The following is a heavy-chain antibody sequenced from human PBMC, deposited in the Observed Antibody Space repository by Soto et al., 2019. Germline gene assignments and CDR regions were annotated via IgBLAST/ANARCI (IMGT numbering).Heavy chain of an antibody. CDR3: ARVIVPAAMGYYYYYYMDV. CDR2: IYHSEST. Sequence: QVQLQESGPGLVKPSGTLSLTCAVSSGSISSSNWWSWVRQPPGKGREWIGEIYHSESTNYNPSLKSRVTISVDKSKNQFSLKLSSVPAADTAVYYCARVIVPAAMGYYYYYYMDVWGKGTTVTVSS. J-gene: IGHJ6*03. CDR1: SGSISSSNW. V-gene: IGHV4-4*02. D-gene: IGHD2-2*01.